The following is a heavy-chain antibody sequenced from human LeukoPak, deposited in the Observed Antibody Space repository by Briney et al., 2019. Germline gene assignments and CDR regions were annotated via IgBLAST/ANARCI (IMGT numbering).Heavy chain of an antibody. D-gene: IGHD4-23*01. Sequence: GRSLILSCTASGFTFGDYAMSWVRQAPGKGLEWVGFIRSKAYGGTTEYAASVKGRFTISRDDSKSIAYLQMNSLKTEDTAVYYCTRTTTVVTWADIFDYWGQGTLVTVSS. CDR1: GFTFGDYA. CDR3: TRTTTVVTWADIFDY. V-gene: IGHV3-49*04. CDR2: IRSKAYGGTT. J-gene: IGHJ4*02.